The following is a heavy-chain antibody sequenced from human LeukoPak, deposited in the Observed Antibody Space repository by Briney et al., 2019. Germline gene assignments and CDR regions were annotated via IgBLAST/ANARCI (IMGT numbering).Heavy chain of an antibody. J-gene: IGHJ6*03. D-gene: IGHD3-22*01. CDR1: GASISSYY. V-gene: IGHV4-4*09. CDR3: ARRRDETATAAGYYHMDV. Sequence: SETLSLTCTVSGASISSYYWSWFRRPPGKGLEWIAYIFPSGSINFNPSLMSRVSISVDGSKNNFSLDLSSVTAADTAVYYCARRRDETATAAGYYHMDVWGKGTTVTVSS. CDR2: IFPSGSI.